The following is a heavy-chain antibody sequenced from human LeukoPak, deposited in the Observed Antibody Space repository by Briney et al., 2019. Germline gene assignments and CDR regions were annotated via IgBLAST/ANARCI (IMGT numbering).Heavy chain of an antibody. CDR3: ARGGSWYGNDAFDI. CDR2: IYSGGST. Sequence: GGSLRLSCVASGFTVSSNYMSWVRQAPGKGLEWVSVIYSGGSTDYADSVKGRFTISRDKSKNTVYLQMNSLRVEDTAVYYCARGGSWYGNDAFDIWGQGTMVTVSS. J-gene: IGHJ3*02. V-gene: IGHV3-53*01. D-gene: IGHD6-13*01. CDR1: GFTVSSNY.